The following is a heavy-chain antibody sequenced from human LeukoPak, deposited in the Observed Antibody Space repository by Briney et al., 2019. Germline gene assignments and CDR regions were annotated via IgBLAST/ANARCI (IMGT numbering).Heavy chain of an antibody. V-gene: IGHV4-59*12. CDR1: GFTFSSYS. CDR2: IYYSGST. Sequence: LRLSCAASGFTFSSYSMNWVRQPPGKGLEWIGYIYYSGSTNYNPSLKSRVTISVDTSKNQFSLKLNSVTAADTAVYYCARESELISSGESTDYFDYWGQGTLVTVSS. J-gene: IGHJ4*02. CDR3: ARESELISSGESTDYFDY. D-gene: IGHD3-10*01.